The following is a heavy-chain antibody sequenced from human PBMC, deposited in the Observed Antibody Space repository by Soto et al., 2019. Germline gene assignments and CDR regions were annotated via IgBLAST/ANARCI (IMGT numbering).Heavy chain of an antibody. J-gene: IGHJ4*02. Sequence: QVQLVQSGAAVKKPGASVKVSCKASGYTFTRYDINWVRQATGQGLEWMGWMNPNSGNTGYARKFQSRVTMPRNTAISAAYMGLSSLRLEDTAVYYCARGYSSGWSKDWGQGTLVTVSS. CDR2: MNPNSGNT. D-gene: IGHD6-19*01. CDR3: ARGYSSGWSKD. CDR1: GYTFTRYD. V-gene: IGHV1-8*01.